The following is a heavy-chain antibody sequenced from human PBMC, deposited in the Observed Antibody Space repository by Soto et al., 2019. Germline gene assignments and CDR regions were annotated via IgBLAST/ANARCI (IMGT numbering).Heavy chain of an antibody. CDR3: ARDAGYRYGMDV. D-gene: IGHD5-18*01. CDR2: IYYSGST. Sequence: PSETLSLTCTVSGGSIISGGYYWIWIRQHPGKGLEWIGYIYYSGSTYYNPSLKSRVTISVDTSKNQFSLKLSSVTAADTAVYYCARDAGYRYGMDVWGQGTTVTVSS. CDR1: GGSIISGGYY. V-gene: IGHV4-31*03. J-gene: IGHJ6*02.